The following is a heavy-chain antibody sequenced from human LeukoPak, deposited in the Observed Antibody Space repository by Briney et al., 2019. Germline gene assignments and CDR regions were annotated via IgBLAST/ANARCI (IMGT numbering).Heavy chain of an antibody. D-gene: IGHD2-21*02. J-gene: IGHJ4*02. CDR2: IYYSGST. CDR1: GGSISSSSYY. CDR3: ARTPGGDYYFDY. Sequence: PSETLSLTCTVSGGSISSSSYYWGWIRQPPGKGLEWIGSIYYSGSTYYNPSLKSRVTISVDTSKNQFSLKLSSVTAADTAVYYCARTPGGDYYFDYWGQGTLVTVSS. V-gene: IGHV4-39*07.